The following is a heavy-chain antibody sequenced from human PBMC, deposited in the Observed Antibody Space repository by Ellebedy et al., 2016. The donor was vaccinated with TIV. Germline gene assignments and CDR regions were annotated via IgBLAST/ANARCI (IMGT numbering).Heavy chain of an antibody. V-gene: IGHV3-7*01. CDR3: ARSYCSSTSCYFFDY. D-gene: IGHD2-2*01. Sequence: GESLKISXAASGFTFSSYWMSWVRQAPGKGLEWVANIKQDGSEKYYVDSVKGRFTISRDNAKNSLYLQMNSLRAEDTAVYYCARSYCSSTSCYFFDYWGQGTLVTVSS. CDR2: IKQDGSEK. CDR1: GFTFSSYW. J-gene: IGHJ4*02.